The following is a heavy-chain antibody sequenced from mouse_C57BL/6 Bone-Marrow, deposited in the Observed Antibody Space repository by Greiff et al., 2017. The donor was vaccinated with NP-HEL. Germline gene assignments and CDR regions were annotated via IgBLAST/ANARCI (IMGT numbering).Heavy chain of an antibody. CDR3: ARQDYEYDGYFDV. V-gene: IGHV5-17*01. Sequence: EVKLMESGGGLVKPGGSLTLSCAASGFTFSDYGMHWVRQAPEQGLEWVAYISSGSSTIYYADTVKGRFTISRDNAKNTLCLQMTSLRSEDTARYYCARQDYEYDGYFDVWGTGTTVTVTS. CDR2: ISSGSSTI. D-gene: IGHD2-4*01. CDR1: GFTFSDYG. J-gene: IGHJ1*03.